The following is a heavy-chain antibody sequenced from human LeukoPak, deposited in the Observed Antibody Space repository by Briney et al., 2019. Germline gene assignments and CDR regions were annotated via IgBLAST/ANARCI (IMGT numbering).Heavy chain of an antibody. CDR3: AKDIRAAVAGDY. J-gene: IGHJ4*02. Sequence: SGGSLRLSCAASGFSFTSCAMSWVRQAPGKGLEWVSGLSGSGVSTYYADSVQGRFTISRDNSQNTLYLQMNSLRAEDTAAYYCAKDIRAAVAGDYWGQGTLVTVSS. V-gene: IGHV3-23*01. CDR2: LSGSGVST. D-gene: IGHD6-19*01. CDR1: GFSFTSCA.